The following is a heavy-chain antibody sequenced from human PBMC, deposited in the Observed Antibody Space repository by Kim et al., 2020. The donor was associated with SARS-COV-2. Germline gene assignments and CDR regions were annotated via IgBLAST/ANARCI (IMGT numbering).Heavy chain of an antibody. CDR2: ISSSGSTI. J-gene: IGHJ3*02. V-gene: IGHV3-11*01. D-gene: IGHD1-1*01. CDR3: ARDRSPPYNWNDFDAFDI. CDR1: GFTFSDYY. Sequence: GGSLRLSCAASGFTFSDYYMSWIRQAPGKGLEWVSYISSSGSTIYYADSVKGRFTISRDNAKNSLYLQMNSLRAEDTAVYYCARDRSPPYNWNDFDAFDIWGQGTMVTVSS.